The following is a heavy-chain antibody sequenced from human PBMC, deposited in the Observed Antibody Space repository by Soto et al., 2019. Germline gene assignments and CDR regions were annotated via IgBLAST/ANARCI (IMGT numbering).Heavy chain of an antibody. V-gene: IGHV4-59*01. J-gene: IGHJ3*02. CDR1: GDSISNYY. Sequence: SETLSLTCTISGDSISNYYWTWIRQTPGKGLEWIGYVYYSGNTNYNPALKSRVSISVDMSKNQFSLELSSVTAADTAMYYCAGEVNSDVGGLWFYDAFDIWGPGTKVTVSS. D-gene: IGHD3-10*01. CDR2: VYYSGNT. CDR3: AGEVNSDVGGLWFYDAFDI.